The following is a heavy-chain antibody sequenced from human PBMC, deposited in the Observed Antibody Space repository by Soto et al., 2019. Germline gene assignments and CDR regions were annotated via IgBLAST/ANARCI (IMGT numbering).Heavy chain of an antibody. Sequence: ASVKVSCKASGYTFTGYYMHWVRQAPGQGLVWMGWINPNSGGTNYTQKFQGRVTMTRDTSISTAYMELSRLRSDDTAVYYCARELDIVATPDPYYFDYWGQGTLVTVSS. CDR3: ARELDIVATPDPYYFDY. CDR2: INPNSGGT. V-gene: IGHV1-2*02. CDR1: GYTFTGYY. D-gene: IGHD5-12*01. J-gene: IGHJ4*02.